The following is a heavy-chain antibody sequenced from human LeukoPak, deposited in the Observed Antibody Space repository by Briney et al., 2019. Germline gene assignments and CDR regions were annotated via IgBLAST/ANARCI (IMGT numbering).Heavy chain of an antibody. Sequence: GGSLRLSCAASGFTFDDYGTSWVRQAPGKGLEWVSGINWNGGSTGYADSVKGRFTISRDNAKNSLYLQMNSLRAEDTAVYYCARHLQYNSGWSQYCFDYWGQGTLVTVSS. CDR3: ARHLQYNSGWSQYCFDY. J-gene: IGHJ4*02. V-gene: IGHV3-20*04. CDR1: GFTFDDYG. CDR2: INWNGGST. D-gene: IGHD6-19*01.